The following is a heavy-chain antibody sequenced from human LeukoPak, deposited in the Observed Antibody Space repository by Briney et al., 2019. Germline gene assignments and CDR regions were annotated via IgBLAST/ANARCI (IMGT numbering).Heavy chain of an antibody. CDR1: GGTFSSYA. D-gene: IGHD5-18*01. V-gene: IGHV1-69*13. J-gene: IGHJ4*02. CDR2: IIPIFGTA. Sequence: SVKVSCKASGGTFSSYAISWVRQAPGQGLEWMGGIIPIFGTANYAQKFQGRVTITADESTSTAYMELSSLRSEDTAVYYCATRGYSYGYLDYWGQGTLVTVSS. CDR3: ATRGYSYGYLDY.